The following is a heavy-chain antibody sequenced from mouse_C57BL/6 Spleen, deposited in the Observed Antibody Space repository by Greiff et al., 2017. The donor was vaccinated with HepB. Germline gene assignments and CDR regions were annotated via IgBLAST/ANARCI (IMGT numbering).Heavy chain of an antibody. Sequence: QVQLQQPGAELVSPGSSVKLSCKASGYTFTSYWMDWVKQRPGQGLEWIGNIYPSDSETHYNQKFKDKATLTVDKSSSTAYMQLSSLTSEDSAVYYCARRDSSDFDYWGQGTTLTVSS. J-gene: IGHJ2*01. CDR3: ARRDSSDFDY. CDR2: IYPSDSET. D-gene: IGHD3-2*02. V-gene: IGHV1-61*01. CDR1: GYTFTSYW.